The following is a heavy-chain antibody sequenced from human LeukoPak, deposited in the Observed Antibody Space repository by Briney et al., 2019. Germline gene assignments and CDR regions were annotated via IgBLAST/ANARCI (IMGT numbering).Heavy chain of an antibody. Sequence: PGGSLRLSCEASGFSFTTYAMHWVRQAPGKGLEWVSGISWNSGTIGYADSVKGRFTISRDNAKNSLYLQMNSLRAEDTAVYYCAREQQLVHFYYYYMDVWGKGTTVTVSS. CDR1: GFSFTTYA. J-gene: IGHJ6*03. D-gene: IGHD6-6*01. CDR3: AREQQLVHFYYYYMDV. V-gene: IGHV3-9*01. CDR2: ISWNSGTI.